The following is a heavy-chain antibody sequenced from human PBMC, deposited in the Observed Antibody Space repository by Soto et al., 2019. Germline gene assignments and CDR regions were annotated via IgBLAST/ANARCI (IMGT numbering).Heavy chain of an antibody. Sequence: QVQLQESGPGLVKPSETLSLNCTVSGGSMDAYYWSWIRQPPGKGLQWIGYIFSTGTTSGTTNYNPSLNGRYAILVDTSKSQFSLRQTSVTAADTAVYYCVRVGSCSGTIGRGWFDPWGHGTLVTVSS. J-gene: IGHJ5*02. CDR2: IFSTGTTSGTT. CDR1: GGSMDAYY. V-gene: IGHV4-59*01. D-gene: IGHD2-2*03. CDR3: VRVGSCSGTIGRGWFDP.